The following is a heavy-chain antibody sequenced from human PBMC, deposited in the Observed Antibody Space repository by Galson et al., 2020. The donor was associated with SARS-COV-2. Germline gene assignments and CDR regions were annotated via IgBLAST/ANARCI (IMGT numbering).Heavy chain of an antibody. J-gene: IGHJ4*02. CDR1: GYTFTGYY. D-gene: IGHD6-13*01. Sequence: ASVTVSCKASGYTFTGYYMHWVRQAPGQGLEWMGWINPNSGGTNYAQKFQGRVTMTRDTSISTAYMELSRLRSDDTAVYYCARTKGGYSSSWDFDYWGQGTLVTVSS. CDR3: ARTKGGYSSSWDFDY. CDR2: INPNSGGT. V-gene: IGHV1-2*02.